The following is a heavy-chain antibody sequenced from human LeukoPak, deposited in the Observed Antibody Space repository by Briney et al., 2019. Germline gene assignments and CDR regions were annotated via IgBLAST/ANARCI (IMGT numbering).Heavy chain of an antibody. CDR3: ARARTGAVAVYYYGMDV. J-gene: IGHJ6*02. CDR2: MNPNSGNT. V-gene: IGHV1-8*01. Sequence: ASVKVSCKASGYTFTSYDINWVRQATGQGLEWMGWMNPNSGNTGYAQKFQGRVTMTRNTSISTAYMELSSLRSEDTAVYYCARARTGAVAVYYYGMDVWGQGTTVTVSS. CDR1: GYTFTSYD. D-gene: IGHD6-19*01.